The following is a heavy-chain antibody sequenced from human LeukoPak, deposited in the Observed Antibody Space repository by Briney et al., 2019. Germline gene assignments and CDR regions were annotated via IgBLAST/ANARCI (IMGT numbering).Heavy chain of an antibody. CDR3: AREGQWPLLDGMDV. CDR1: GGSISSYY. CDR2: IYYSGST. Sequence: SETLSLTCTVSGGSISSYYWSWIRQPPGKGLEWIGSIYYSGSTYYNPSLKSRVTISVDTSKNQFSLKLSSVTAADTAVYYCAREGQWPLLDGMDVWGQGTTVTVSS. V-gene: IGHV4-59*12. D-gene: IGHD6-19*01. J-gene: IGHJ6*02.